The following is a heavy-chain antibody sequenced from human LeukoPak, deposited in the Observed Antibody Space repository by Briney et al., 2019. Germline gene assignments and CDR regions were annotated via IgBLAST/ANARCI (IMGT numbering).Heavy chain of an antibody. D-gene: IGHD3-22*01. CDR1: GFTFSNYW. CDR2: INSDGSYT. J-gene: IGHJ4*02. V-gene: IGHV3-74*01. Sequence: GGSLRLSCAASGFTFSNYWMHWVRQAPGKGLVWVSRINSDGSYTNYADSVKGRFTISRDNAKNTLYLQMNSLRAEDTAVYYCARDITMIQDLRGDDSWGQGTLVTVSS. CDR3: ARDITMIQDLRGDDS.